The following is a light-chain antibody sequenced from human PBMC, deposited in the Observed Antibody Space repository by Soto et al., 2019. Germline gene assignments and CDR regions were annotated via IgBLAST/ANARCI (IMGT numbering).Light chain of an antibody. J-gene: IGLJ2*01. Sequence: QSALTQPASVSGSPGQSITISCTGTDSDIGVYNYVSWYQQYPGKAPKLMIYDDTNRPSGVSNRFSGSKSGNMASLTISGLQAEDEADYYCSSYANYNVVFGGGTKVTVL. V-gene: IGLV2-14*03. CDR1: DSDIGVYNY. CDR3: SSYANYNVV. CDR2: DDT.